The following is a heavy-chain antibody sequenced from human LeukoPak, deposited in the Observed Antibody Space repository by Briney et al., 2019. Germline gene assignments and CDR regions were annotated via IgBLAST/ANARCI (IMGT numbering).Heavy chain of an antibody. D-gene: IGHD3-22*01. CDR2: ISGSGGST. Sequence: PGGSLRLSCAASGFTFSSYAMSWDRQAPGKGLEWVSAISGSGGSTYYADSVKGRFTISGDNSKNTLYLQMNSLRAEDTAVYYCAKKGYYDGSGYYMYYFDHWGQGTLVTVSS. J-gene: IGHJ4*02. V-gene: IGHV3-23*01. CDR3: AKKGYYDGSGYYMYYFDH. CDR1: GFTFSSYA.